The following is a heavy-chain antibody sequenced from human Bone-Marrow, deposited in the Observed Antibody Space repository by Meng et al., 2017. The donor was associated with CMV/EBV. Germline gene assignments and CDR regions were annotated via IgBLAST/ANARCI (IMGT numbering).Heavy chain of an antibody. V-gene: IGHV3-30-3*01. Sequence: FTFSGYAMHWVRQAPGKGLEWVAVISYDGSNKYYADSVKGRFTISRDNSKNTLYLQMNSLRAEDTAVYYCARDRASSSWFLYNWFDPWGQGTLVTVSS. D-gene: IGHD6-13*01. CDR3: ARDRASSSWFLYNWFDP. J-gene: IGHJ5*02. CDR1: FTFSGYA. CDR2: ISYDGSNK.